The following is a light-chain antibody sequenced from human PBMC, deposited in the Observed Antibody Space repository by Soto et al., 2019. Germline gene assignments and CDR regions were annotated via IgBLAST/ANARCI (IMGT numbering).Light chain of an antibody. J-gene: IGLJ1*01. V-gene: IGLV2-14*03. CDR3: SCFTSSSSYG. CDR1: SSDVGSYNS. Sequence: QSVLAQPASVSGSPGQSIAISCTGTSSDVGSYNSVSWYQQYPGKAPTLMIHDVSDRPSGVSNRFSGSKSGNTASLTISGLQAEDEADYYCSCFTSSSSYGFGSGTKVTVL. CDR2: DVS.